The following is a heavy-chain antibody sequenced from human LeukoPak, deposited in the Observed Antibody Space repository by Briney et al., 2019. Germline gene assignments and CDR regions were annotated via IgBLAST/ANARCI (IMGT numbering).Heavy chain of an antibody. CDR1: GFPFSSYW. D-gene: IGHD7-27*01. J-gene: IGHJ4*02. CDR2: ISSSSSTI. V-gene: IGHV3-48*02. CDR3: ASPGAVDY. Sequence: GGSLRLSCVASGFPFSSYWMTWVRQAPGKGLEWVSYISSSSSTIYYADSVKGRFTISRDNAKNSLYLQMNSLRDEDTAVYYCASPGAVDYWGQGTLVTVSS.